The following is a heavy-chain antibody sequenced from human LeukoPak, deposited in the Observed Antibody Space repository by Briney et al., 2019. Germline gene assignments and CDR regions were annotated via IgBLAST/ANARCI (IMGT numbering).Heavy chain of an antibody. V-gene: IGHV3-48*03. CDR2: ISSSGSTI. J-gene: IGHJ5*02. CDR3: ARDSAWEGLNNWFDP. Sequence: GGSLRLSCAASGFTFSSYEMNWVRQAPGKGLEWVSYISSSGSTIYYADSVKGRFTISRDNSKNTLYLQMNSLRTEDTAVYYCARDSAWEGLNNWFDPWGQGTLVTVSS. CDR1: GFTFSSYE. D-gene: IGHD1-26*01.